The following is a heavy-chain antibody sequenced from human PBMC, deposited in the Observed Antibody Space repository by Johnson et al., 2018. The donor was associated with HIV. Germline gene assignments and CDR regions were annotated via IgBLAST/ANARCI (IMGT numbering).Heavy chain of an antibody. CDR2: INWNGGST. CDR3: ARVIGYDSSGLAFDI. J-gene: IGHJ3*02. V-gene: IGHV3-20*04. D-gene: IGHD3-22*01. CDR1: GFTFDDYG. Sequence: VQLVESGGGVVQPGRSLRLSCAASGFTFDDYGMSWVRQAPGKGLEWVSGINWNGGSTGYADSVKGRFTISRDNAKNSLHLQMNSLRAEDTALYYCARVIGYDSSGLAFDIWGQGTMVTVSS.